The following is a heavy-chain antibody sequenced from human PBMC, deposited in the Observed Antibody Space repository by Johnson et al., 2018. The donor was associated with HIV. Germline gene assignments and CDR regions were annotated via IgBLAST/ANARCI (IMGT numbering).Heavy chain of an antibody. D-gene: IGHD3-22*01. CDR1: GFTFSDYY. V-gene: IGHV3-11*04. Sequence: QVQLVESGGGVVQPGRSLRLSCAASGFTFSDYYMSWIRQAPGKGLEWVSYISESGTTIYYADSVKGRFTISRDNAKNSLYLQMNSLRAEDTAVYFCARVTKYYFDSSVDAFDIWGQGTVVTVSS. CDR2: ISESGTTI. J-gene: IGHJ3*02. CDR3: ARVTKYYFDSSVDAFDI.